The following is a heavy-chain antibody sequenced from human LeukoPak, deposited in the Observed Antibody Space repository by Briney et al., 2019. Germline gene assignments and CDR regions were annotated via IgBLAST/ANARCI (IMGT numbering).Heavy chain of an antibody. Sequence: GGSLRLSCAASGFTFSYSSMNWVRQAPGKGLEWVSYISSSSYTIYYADSVRGRFTISRDNAKNSLYLQMNSLRAEDTAVYYCARRPYYYDSLDYWGQGTLVTVSS. CDR1: GFTFSYSS. CDR2: ISSSSYTI. J-gene: IGHJ4*02. CDR3: ARRPYYYDSLDY. D-gene: IGHD3-22*01. V-gene: IGHV3-48*04.